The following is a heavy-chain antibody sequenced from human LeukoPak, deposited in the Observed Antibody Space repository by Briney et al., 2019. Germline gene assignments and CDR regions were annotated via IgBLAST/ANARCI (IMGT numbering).Heavy chain of an antibody. D-gene: IGHD6-13*01. V-gene: IGHV1-46*01. CDR3: ARPSIATAGTGAFDY. Sequence: GASVKVSCKASGYTFTSYYMHWVRQAPGQGLEWMGIINPSGGSTSYAQKFQGRVTMTRDMSTSTVYMELSSLRSEDTAVYYCARPSIATAGTGAFDYWAREPWSPSPQ. CDR2: INPSGGST. J-gene: IGHJ4*02. CDR1: GYTFTSYY.